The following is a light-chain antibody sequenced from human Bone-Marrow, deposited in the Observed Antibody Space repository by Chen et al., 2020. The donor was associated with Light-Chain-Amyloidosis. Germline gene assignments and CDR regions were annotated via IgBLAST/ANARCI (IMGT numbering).Light chain of an antibody. CDR1: NIGSRS. CDR2: VDS. V-gene: IGLV3-21*02. Sequence: SYVLTQPSSVSVAPGQTATIACGGNNIGSRSVHWYQQTPGQAPLLVVSVDSDRPSGIPERLSGFNSGNTATLTLSRVEAGDEADYYCQVWDSSRARQVFGGGTKLTVL. J-gene: IGLJ3*02. CDR3: QVWDSSRARQV.